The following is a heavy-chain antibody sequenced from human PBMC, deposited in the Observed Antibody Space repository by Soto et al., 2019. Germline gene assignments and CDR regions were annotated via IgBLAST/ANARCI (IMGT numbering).Heavy chain of an antibody. CDR2: IKSKTDGGTT. CDR1: GFTFSNAW. D-gene: IGHD6-13*01. V-gene: IGHV3-15*01. Sequence: LRLSCAASGFTFSNAWMSWVRQAPGKGLEWVGRIKSKTDGGTTDYAAPVKGRFTISRDDSKNTLYLQMNSLKTEDTAVYYCARDLSGQAAAGTRTYYYYGMDVWGQGTTVTVSS. CDR3: ARDLSGQAAAGTRTYYYYGMDV. J-gene: IGHJ6*02.